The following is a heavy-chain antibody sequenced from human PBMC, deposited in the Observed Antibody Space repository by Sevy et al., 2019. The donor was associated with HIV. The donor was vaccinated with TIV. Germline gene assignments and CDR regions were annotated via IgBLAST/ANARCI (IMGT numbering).Heavy chain of an antibody. Sequence: GGSLRLSCAASGFTLSSYEMNWVRQAPGKGLEWVSYISSSGSTIYYADSVKGRFTISRDNAKNSLYLQMNSLRAEDTAVYYCARPPRYFDWLSRPWGQGTLVTVSS. CDR1: GFTLSSYE. CDR2: ISSSGSTI. CDR3: ARPPRYFDWLSRP. D-gene: IGHD3-9*01. V-gene: IGHV3-48*03. J-gene: IGHJ1*01.